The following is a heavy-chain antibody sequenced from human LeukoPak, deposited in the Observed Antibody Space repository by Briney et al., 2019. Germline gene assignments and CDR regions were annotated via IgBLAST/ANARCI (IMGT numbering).Heavy chain of an antibody. CDR3: ARGHPLLDY. Sequence: SETLSLTCAVYGGSFSGYYWTWIRQPPGKGLEWIGEINHSGGTNYNPSLKSRVTISVDTSKNQFSLKLSSVTAADTTVYYCARGHPLLDYWGQGTLVTVSS. CDR1: GGSFSGYY. D-gene: IGHD2-21*02. CDR2: INHSGGT. J-gene: IGHJ4*02. V-gene: IGHV4-34*01.